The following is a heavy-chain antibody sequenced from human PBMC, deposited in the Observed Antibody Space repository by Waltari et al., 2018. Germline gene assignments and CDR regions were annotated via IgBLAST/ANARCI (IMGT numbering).Heavy chain of an antibody. Sequence: QVQLQESGPGLVKPSETLSLTCAVSGYSISSGYYWGWIRQPPGKGREWIGSIYHSGSTYYNPSLKSRVTISVDTSKNQFSLKLSSVTAADTAVYYCARTMRDYIWGSYRPSDAFDIWGQGTMVTVSS. CDR2: IYHSGST. CDR1: GYSISSGYY. CDR3: ARTMRDYIWGSYRPSDAFDI. V-gene: IGHV4-38-2*01. D-gene: IGHD3-16*02. J-gene: IGHJ3*02.